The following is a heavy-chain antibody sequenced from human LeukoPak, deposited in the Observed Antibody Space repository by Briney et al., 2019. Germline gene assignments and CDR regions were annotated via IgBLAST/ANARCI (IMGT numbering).Heavy chain of an antibody. V-gene: IGHV4-4*07. CDR3: ARWFGDWRDVGDPKFDP. Sequence: PSETLSLTCTVSGGSISSYYWSWIRQPAGKGLEWIGRIYSSGSTNYNPSLKSRVTMSVDTSKNQFSLKLSSVTAADTAVYYCARWFGDWRDVGDPKFDPWGQGTLVTVSS. J-gene: IGHJ5*02. D-gene: IGHD3-16*01. CDR2: IYSSGST. CDR1: GGSISSYY.